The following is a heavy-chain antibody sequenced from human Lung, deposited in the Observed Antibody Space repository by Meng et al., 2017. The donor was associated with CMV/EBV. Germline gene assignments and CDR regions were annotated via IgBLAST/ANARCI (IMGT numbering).Heavy chain of an antibody. J-gene: IGHJ4*02. D-gene: IGHD4-17*01. Sequence: SGGSVSSPYPYWNWLRQPPWMGLEWSGYIYHSGSSYYIPSLRSRVSMSVDTSKNQFSLKVSSLTAADTAVYYCARATVPHISSIDCWGQGTLVTVSS. CDR1: GGSVSSPYPY. V-gene: IGHV4-30-4*01. CDR2: IYHSGSS. CDR3: ARATVPHISSIDC.